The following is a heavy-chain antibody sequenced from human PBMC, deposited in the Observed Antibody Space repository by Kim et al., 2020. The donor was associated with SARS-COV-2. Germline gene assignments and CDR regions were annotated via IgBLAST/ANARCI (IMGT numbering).Heavy chain of an antibody. D-gene: IGHD6-13*01. V-gene: IGHV4-34*01. Sequence: STNYNPSLKSRVTISVDTSKNQFSLKLSSVTAADTAVYYCAGTTGYSSSNWGQGTLVTVSS. CDR3: AGTTGYSSSN. CDR2: ST. J-gene: IGHJ4*02.